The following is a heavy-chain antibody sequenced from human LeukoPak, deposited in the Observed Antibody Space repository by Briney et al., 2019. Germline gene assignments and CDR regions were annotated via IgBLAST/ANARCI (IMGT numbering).Heavy chain of an antibody. V-gene: IGHV3-7*03. CDR3: TRAWSDSWRKTEYFQL. Sequence: GGSLRLSCAASGFTFSNYWMSWVRQAPGMGLEWVANIKQDGSEKYYADSVKGRFPISRDNPKNTLFLQMNSLRSEDTAVYYCTRAWSDSWRKTEYFQLWGQGTLVTVSS. CDR2: IKQDGSEK. D-gene: IGHD1-1*01. J-gene: IGHJ1*01. CDR1: GFTFSNYW.